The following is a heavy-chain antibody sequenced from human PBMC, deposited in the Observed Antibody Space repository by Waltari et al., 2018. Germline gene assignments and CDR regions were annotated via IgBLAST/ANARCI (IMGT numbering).Heavy chain of an antibody. J-gene: IGHJ6*02. Sequence: QVQLQQWGAGLLKPSETLSLTCAVYGGSFSGYYWSWIREPPGTGLGWIGEIKHSGNTSCSPALQRRVTISVDTSKNHCALKLSSVTAADTAGYYCARVSSGYYYYYGMDVWGQGTTVTVSS. D-gene: IGHD3-22*01. CDR1: GGSFSGYY. CDR3: ARVSSGYYYYYGMDV. CDR2: IKHSGNT. V-gene: IGHV4-34*01.